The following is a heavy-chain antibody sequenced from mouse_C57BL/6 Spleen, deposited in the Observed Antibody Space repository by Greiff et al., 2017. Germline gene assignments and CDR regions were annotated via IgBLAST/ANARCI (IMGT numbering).Heavy chain of an antibody. Sequence: QVQLQQSGAELVRPGASVTLSCKASGYTFTDYEMHWVKQTPVHGLEWIGAIDPETGGTAYNQKFKGKAILTADKSSSTAYMELRSLTSEDSAVYYCTNYDYDDGAYYFDYWGQGTTLTVSS. V-gene: IGHV1-15*01. J-gene: IGHJ2*01. CDR3: TNYDYDDGAYYFDY. D-gene: IGHD2-4*01. CDR2: IDPETGGT. CDR1: GYTFTDYE.